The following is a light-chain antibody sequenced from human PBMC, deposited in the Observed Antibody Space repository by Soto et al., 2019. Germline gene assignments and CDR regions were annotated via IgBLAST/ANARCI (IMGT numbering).Light chain of an antibody. CDR1: QSVSSNY. CDR2: GAS. CDR3: QQYGTSPYT. Sequence: EIVLTQSPGTLSLSPGERATLSCRASQSVSSNYLAWYQQKPGQAPRLLIYGASSRATGIPDRFSGSGSGTVFTLIISRLEPEDFAVYYCQQYGTSPYTFGQGTKLDIK. V-gene: IGKV3-20*01. J-gene: IGKJ2*01.